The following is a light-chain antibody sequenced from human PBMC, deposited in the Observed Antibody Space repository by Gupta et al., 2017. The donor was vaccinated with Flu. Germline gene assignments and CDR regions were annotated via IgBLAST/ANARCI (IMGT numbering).Light chain of an antibody. CDR1: QEIAGN. CDR3: QHKNNCPLT. V-gene: IGKV3-15*01. Sequence: IVMTQSPDTLSVSPGEGATLSCRASQEIAGNLAWYQQKPGQAPRLLLSGASTRATGTPARFSGSRSGTEFTLTISSLQSEDFAVYYCQHKNNCPLTFGGGTKVEIK. CDR2: GAS. J-gene: IGKJ4*01.